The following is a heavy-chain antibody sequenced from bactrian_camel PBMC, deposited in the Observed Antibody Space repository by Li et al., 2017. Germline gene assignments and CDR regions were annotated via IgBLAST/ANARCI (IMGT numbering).Heavy chain of an antibody. Sequence: HVQLVESGGGSVQAGGSLRLSCEYSQSRYCMGWFRQGPGKEREGVATFSNHGYTNYADSVKGRFTISKDNAGNTLYLQMNNLKPEDTAMYYCAADGLSGSNYDSVPYFAYSGQGTQVTVSS. J-gene: IGHJ6*01. V-gene: IGHV3S53*01. CDR1: SQSRYC. D-gene: IGHD2*01. CDR2: FSNHGYT. CDR3: AADGLSGSNYDSVPYFAY.